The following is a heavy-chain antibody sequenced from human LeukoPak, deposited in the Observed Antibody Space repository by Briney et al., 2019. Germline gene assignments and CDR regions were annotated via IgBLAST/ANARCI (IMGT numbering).Heavy chain of an antibody. D-gene: IGHD3-22*01. CDR1: GFPLSYYW. Sequence: AGGSLRLSCAASGFPLSYYWMSWVRQAPGKGLEWVASMQHDGSEKYYVDSVKGRFTIFGDNAKNSLYLHMNSLRTEDTAVYHCARAPQNYDRSASLGARVSSYWYFDLWGRGTLVTVSS. J-gene: IGHJ2*01. CDR2: MQHDGSEK. CDR3: ARAPQNYDRSASLGARVSSYWYFDL. V-gene: IGHV3-7*01.